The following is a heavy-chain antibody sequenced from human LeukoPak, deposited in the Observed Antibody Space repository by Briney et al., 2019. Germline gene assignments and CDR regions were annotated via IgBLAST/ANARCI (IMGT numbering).Heavy chain of an antibody. CDR3: ARGRGRQVGTRWHPDTHHDY. D-gene: IGHD6-13*01. J-gene: IGHJ4*02. Sequence: SETLSLTCAVSGFSISSGYFWGWIRRPPGKGLEWIGTIHYPESTYYNPSLNSRLTISIDTSKNHFSLKLSSVTAADTALYYCARGRGRQVGTRWHPDTHHDYWGQGILVTVSS. V-gene: IGHV4-38-2*01. CDR2: IHYPEST. CDR1: GFSISSGYF.